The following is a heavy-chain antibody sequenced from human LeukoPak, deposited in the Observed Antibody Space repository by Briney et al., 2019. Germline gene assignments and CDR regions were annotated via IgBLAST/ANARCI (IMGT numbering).Heavy chain of an antibody. J-gene: IGHJ4*02. CDR2: LYTSGIT. CDR3: ARGSAYRSFDY. Sequence: SQTLSLTCTVSGASISSGSYSWSWIRQPAGEGLEWIGRLYTSGITNYNSSLKSRITMSVDTSKKQFSLKLSSVTAADTAVYYCARGSAYRSFDYWGQGTLVSVPS. CDR1: GASISSGSYS. V-gene: IGHV4-61*02. D-gene: IGHD4-11*01.